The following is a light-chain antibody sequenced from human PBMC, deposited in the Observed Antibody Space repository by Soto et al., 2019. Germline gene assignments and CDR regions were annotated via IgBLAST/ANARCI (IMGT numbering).Light chain of an antibody. CDR1: QSVSSSY. J-gene: IGKJ4*01. V-gene: IGKV3-20*01. CDR2: GAS. Sequence: EIVLTQSPGTLSLSPGERATLSCRARQSVSSSYLAWYQQKPGQAPRRLIYGASSRATGIPDRFSVSGSGTDFTLTISRLEPEDFAVYYCQQYGSSPLTFGGGTKVQIK. CDR3: QQYGSSPLT.